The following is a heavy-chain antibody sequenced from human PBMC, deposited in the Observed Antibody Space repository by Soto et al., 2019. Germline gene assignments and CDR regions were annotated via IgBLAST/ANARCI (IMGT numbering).Heavy chain of an antibody. CDR3: AGLYHYDSSGYYDY. Sequence: ASVKVSCKASGNSFTTYYMHWVRQAPGQGLEWMGIINPSGGRTTYAQKFQGRVTMTRDTSTRTFHMELSSLTSEDTAVYYCAGLYHYDSSGYYDYWGEGTLVTVSP. D-gene: IGHD3-22*01. J-gene: IGHJ4*02. CDR1: GNSFTTYY. CDR2: INPSGGRT. V-gene: IGHV1-46*01.